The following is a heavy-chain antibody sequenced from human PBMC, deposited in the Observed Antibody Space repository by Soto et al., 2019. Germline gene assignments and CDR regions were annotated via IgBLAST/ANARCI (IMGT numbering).Heavy chain of an antibody. V-gene: IGHV3-7*01. J-gene: IGHJ4*02. CDR2: MNQDGSKR. CDR1: GFAFSQYW. Sequence: EVQFVESGGDLVQPGGSLRLSCVASGFAFSQYWINWVRQSPGKGLEWVAIMNQDGSKRYYGASVMGRFTISRDNGKNSLYLQMNSLRDDDTAVYFCARDMGLSGYSSVFDYWGLGTRVTVTS. D-gene: IGHD5-12*01. CDR3: ARDMGLSGYSSVFDY.